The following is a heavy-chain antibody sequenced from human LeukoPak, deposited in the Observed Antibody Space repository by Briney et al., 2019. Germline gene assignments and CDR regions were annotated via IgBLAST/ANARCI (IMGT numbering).Heavy chain of an antibody. CDR1: GFTFSSYA. V-gene: IGHV3-23*01. CDR3: ARVGMISYSFDY. D-gene: IGHD2-21*01. J-gene: IGHJ4*02. Sequence: GGSLRLSCAASGFTFSSYAMSWVRLAPGKGLEWVSGISGSGGSTYYADSVKGRFTISRDNSKKTLYLQMNSLRAEDTAVYYCARVGMISYSFDYWGQGTLVTVSS. CDR2: ISGSGGST.